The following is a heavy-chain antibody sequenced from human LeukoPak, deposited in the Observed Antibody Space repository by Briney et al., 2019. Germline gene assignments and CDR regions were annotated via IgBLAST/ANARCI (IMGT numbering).Heavy chain of an antibody. J-gene: IGHJ3*02. D-gene: IGHD2-2*01. V-gene: IGHV3-11*01. Sequence: PGGSLRLSCAASGFTFSDYYMSWIRQALGKGLEWVSYISSSGSTIYYADSVKGRFTISRDNAKNSLYLQMNSLRAEDTAVYHCARDSGYCSSTSCSSSDAFDIWGQGTMVTVSS. CDR2: ISSSGSTI. CDR3: ARDSGYCSSTSCSSSDAFDI. CDR1: GFTFSDYY.